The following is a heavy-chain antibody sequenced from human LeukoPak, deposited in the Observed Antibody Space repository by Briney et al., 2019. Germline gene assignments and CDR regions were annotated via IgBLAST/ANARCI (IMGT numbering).Heavy chain of an antibody. V-gene: IGHV4-34*01. J-gene: IGHJ4*02. Sequence: SETLSLTCAVYGGSFSGYYWSWIRQPPGKGLEWIGEINHSGSTNYNPSLKSRVTISVDTSKNQFSLKLSSVTAADTAVYYCARTGYFDWLTTFDYWGQGTLVTVSS. CDR3: ARTGYFDWLTTFDY. CDR1: GGSFSGYY. CDR2: INHSGST. D-gene: IGHD3-9*01.